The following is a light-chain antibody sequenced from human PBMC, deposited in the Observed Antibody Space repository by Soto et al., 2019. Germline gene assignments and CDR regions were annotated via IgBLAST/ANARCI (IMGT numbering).Light chain of an antibody. V-gene: IGKV3-11*01. CDR2: DAS. CDR3: QQRRNWQVT. J-gene: IGKJ5*01. CDR1: QSVSSN. Sequence: EIVLTQSPVTVSLSPGERATLSCRASQSVSSNLAWYQQKPGQAPRLLIYDASSRATGIPARFSGSGSGTDFTLTISSLEPEDFAVYYCQQRRNWQVTFGQGTRLEIK.